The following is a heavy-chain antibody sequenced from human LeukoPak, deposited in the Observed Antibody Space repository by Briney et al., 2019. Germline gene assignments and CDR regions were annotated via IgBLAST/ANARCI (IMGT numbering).Heavy chain of an antibody. Sequence: GGSLRLSCAASGFTFSSYGMHWVRQAPGKGLEWVAVISYDGSNKYYADSVKGRFTISRDNSKNTLYLQMNSLRAEDTAVYYCAKITMIVVVKDAFDIWGQGTMVTLSS. CDR2: ISYDGSNK. D-gene: IGHD3-22*01. CDR1: GFTFSSYG. CDR3: AKITMIVVVKDAFDI. V-gene: IGHV3-30*18. J-gene: IGHJ3*02.